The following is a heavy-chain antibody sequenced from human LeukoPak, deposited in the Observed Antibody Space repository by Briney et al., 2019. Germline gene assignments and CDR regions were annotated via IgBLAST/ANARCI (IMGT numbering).Heavy chain of an antibody. CDR3: ARDGVYDSSGYYLGFPYYYYYMDV. J-gene: IGHJ6*03. CDR1: GYTFTSYD. Sequence: ASVKVSRKASGYTFTSYDINWVRQATGQGLEWMGWMNPNSGNTGYAQKFQGRVTMTRNTSISTAYMELSSLRSEDTAVYYCARDGVYDSSGYYLGFPYYYYYMDVWGKGTTVTVSS. D-gene: IGHD3-22*01. CDR2: MNPNSGNT. V-gene: IGHV1-8*01.